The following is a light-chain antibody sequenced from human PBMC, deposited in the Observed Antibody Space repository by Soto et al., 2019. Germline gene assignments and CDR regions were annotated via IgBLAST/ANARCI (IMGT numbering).Light chain of an antibody. Sequence: QSALTQPPSASGSPGQSVTISCTGTSSDVGSYNYVSWYQQHPGKAPRLMIYEVSKRPSGVPDRFSGSKSGNTASLTVSGLQAVDEADYYCSSYAGSNNLVFGGGTKLTVL. CDR1: SSDVGSYNY. CDR2: EVS. J-gene: IGLJ2*01. CDR3: SSYAGSNNLV. V-gene: IGLV2-8*01.